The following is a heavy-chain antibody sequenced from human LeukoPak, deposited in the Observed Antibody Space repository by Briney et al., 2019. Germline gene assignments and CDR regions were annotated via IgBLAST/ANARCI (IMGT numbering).Heavy chain of an antibody. CDR2: INGDGSST. D-gene: IGHD3-10*01. J-gene: IGHJ4*02. V-gene: IGHV3-74*01. Sequence: GGSLRLPCAASGFTFTNYWMHWVRQAPGKGLVWVSRINGDGSSTSYADSVKGRFTISRDNAKNTLYLQMNSLRAEDTAVYYCSRDLGSYWGQGTLVTVSS. CDR1: GFTFTNYW. CDR3: SRDLGSY.